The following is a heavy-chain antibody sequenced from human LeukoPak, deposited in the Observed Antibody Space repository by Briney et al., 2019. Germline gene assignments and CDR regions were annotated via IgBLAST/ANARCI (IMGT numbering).Heavy chain of an antibody. CDR2: INHSGST. D-gene: IGHD5-18*01. CDR3: ARRDTAMVDY. CDR1: GGSFSGYY. V-gene: IGHV4-34*01. Sequence: SETLSLTCAVYGGSFSGYYWSWIRQPPGKGLEWIGEINHSGSTNYNPSLKSRVTISVDTSKNQFSLKLGSVTAADTAVYYCARRDTAMVDYWGQGTLVTVSS. J-gene: IGHJ4*02.